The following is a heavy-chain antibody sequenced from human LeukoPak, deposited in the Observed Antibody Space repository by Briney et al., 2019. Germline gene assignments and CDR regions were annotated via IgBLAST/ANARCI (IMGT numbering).Heavy chain of an antibody. CDR1: GGSISSYY. CDR2: IYTTGST. D-gene: IGHD2-2*01. CDR3: ARDYCSSTSCYADAFGI. J-gene: IGHJ3*02. V-gene: IGHV4-4*07. Sequence: SETLSLTCTVSGGSISSYYWSWIRQPAGKGLEWIGRIYTTGSTNYNPSLKSRVTMSVDTSKNQFSLKLSSVTAADTAVYYCARDYCSSTSCYADAFGIWGQGTMVTVSS.